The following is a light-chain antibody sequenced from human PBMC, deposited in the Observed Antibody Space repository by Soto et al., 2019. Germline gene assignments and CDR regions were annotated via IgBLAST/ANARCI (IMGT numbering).Light chain of an antibody. CDR3: SSCTSSSTFV. V-gene: IGLV2-14*01. Sequence: QSALTQPASVSGSPGQSIAISCSGTSSDVGGYNCVSWYQQHPRKAPKLMIYDVSNRPSGVSDRFSGSKSGNTASLTISGLQAEDEAEYYCSSCTSSSTFVFGTGTKLTV. J-gene: IGLJ1*01. CDR2: DVS. CDR1: SSDVGGYNC.